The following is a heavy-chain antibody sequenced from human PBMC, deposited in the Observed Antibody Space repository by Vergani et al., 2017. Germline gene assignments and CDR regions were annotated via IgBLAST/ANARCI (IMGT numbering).Heavy chain of an antibody. D-gene: IGHD2-21*01. J-gene: IGHJ3*02. CDR3: ARAWDCYDPGGGVAFDI. V-gene: IGHV1-69*01. CDR2: IIPIFGTA. Sequence: QVQLVQSGAEVKKPGSSVKVSCKASGGTFSSYAISWVRQAPGQGLEWMGGIIPIFGTANYAQKFQGRVTITADESTSTAYMELSSLRSEDTAVYYGARAWDCYDPGGGVAFDIWGQGTMVTVSS. CDR1: GGTFSSYA.